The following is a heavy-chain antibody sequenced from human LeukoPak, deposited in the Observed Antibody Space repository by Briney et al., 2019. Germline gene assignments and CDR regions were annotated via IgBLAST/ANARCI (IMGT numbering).Heavy chain of an antibody. J-gene: IGHJ4*02. CDR3: ARNIDLDY. V-gene: IGHV3-23*01. CDR2: ISGSTRRK. D-gene: IGHD1/OR15-1a*01. CDR1: GFAFSSYA. Sequence: PGGSLRLSCAASGFAFSSYAMGWVRQAPGKGLEWDSSISGSTRRKYYADSVKGRFTISRDNSKSTLYLQTNSLRAEDTAVYYCARNIDLDYWGQGTLVTASS.